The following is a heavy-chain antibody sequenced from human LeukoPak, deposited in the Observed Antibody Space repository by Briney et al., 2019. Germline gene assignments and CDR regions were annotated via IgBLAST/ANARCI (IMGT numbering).Heavy chain of an antibody. Sequence: GGSLRLSCAASGFPFSSYAMTWVRQAPGKGLEWVSTISGGGGSTYYADSVKGRFTISRDNSKNTLYLQMNSLRAEDTAVYYCAKDIYDYGDYVRRLNTDYWGQGTLVTVSS. CDR2: ISGGGGST. D-gene: IGHD4-17*01. J-gene: IGHJ4*02. CDR1: GFPFSSYA. V-gene: IGHV3-23*01. CDR3: AKDIYDYGDYVRRLNTDY.